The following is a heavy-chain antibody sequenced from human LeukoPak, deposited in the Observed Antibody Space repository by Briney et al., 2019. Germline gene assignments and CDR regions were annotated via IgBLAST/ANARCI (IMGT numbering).Heavy chain of an antibody. Sequence: SGTLSLTCAVSGGSISSSNWWSWVRQPPGKGLEWIGEIYHSGSTNYNPSLKSRVTISVDKSKNQFSLKLSSVTAADTAVYYCARTVVVPAAIEYYFDYWGQGTLVTVSS. CDR3: ARTVVVPAAIEYYFDY. J-gene: IGHJ4*02. V-gene: IGHV4-4*02. CDR1: GGSISSSNW. D-gene: IGHD2-2*01. CDR2: IYHSGST.